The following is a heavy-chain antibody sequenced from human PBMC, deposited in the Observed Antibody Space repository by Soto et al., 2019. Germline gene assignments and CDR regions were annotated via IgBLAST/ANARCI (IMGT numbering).Heavy chain of an antibody. D-gene: IGHD6-19*01. CDR3: ARWKDSSGWLDAFDI. J-gene: IGHJ3*02. CDR1: GYTFTSYG. CDR2: ISAYNGNT. Sequence: QVQLVQSGAEVKKPGASVKVSCKASGYTFTSYGISWVRQAPGQGLEWMGWISAYNGNTNYAQKLQGRVTMTTETSTSTADMELRSLRSDDTAVYYCARWKDSSGWLDAFDIWGQGTMVTVSS. V-gene: IGHV1-18*01.